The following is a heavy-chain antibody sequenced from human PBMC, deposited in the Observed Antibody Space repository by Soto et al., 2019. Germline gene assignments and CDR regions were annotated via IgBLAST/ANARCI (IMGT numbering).Heavy chain of an antibody. J-gene: IGHJ2*01. D-gene: IGHD1-1*01. CDR2: IYYSGST. CDR1: GGSISSYY. CDR3: ARVWTFHWYFDL. Sequence: QVQLQESGPGLVKPSETLSLTCTVSGGSISSYYWSWIRQPPGKGLEWIGYIYYSGSTNYNPSLQSRVTISVDTSKNQSSLKLSSVTAADTAVYYCARVWTFHWYFDLWGRGTLVTVSS. V-gene: IGHV4-59*01.